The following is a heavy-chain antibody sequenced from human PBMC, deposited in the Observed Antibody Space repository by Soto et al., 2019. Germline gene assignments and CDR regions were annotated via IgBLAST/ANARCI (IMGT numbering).Heavy chain of an antibody. CDR1: VFTFSSYS. D-gene: IGHD6-13*01. J-gene: IGHJ6*02. CDR3: ATDFKGMRHSSRYGMEV. Sequence: GGSLRLSCSASVFTFSSYSMNWVRQAPGKGLEWVSSISSSSSYIYYADSVKGRFTISRDNAKNSLYLQMNSLRAEDTAVYYCATDFKGMRHSSRYGMEVWGQGTTVTGSS. V-gene: IGHV3-21*01. CDR2: ISSSSSYI.